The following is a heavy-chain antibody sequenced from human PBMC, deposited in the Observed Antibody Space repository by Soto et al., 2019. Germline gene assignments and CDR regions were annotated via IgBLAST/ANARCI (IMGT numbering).Heavy chain of an antibody. J-gene: IGHJ6*02. CDR1: GGTFSSYA. CDR3: ARVADIVVVTAYYYGMDV. D-gene: IGHD2-21*02. CDR2: IIPIFGTA. V-gene: IGHV1-69*06. Sequence: QVQLVQSGAEVKKPGSSVKVSCKASGGTFSSYAISWVRQAPGQGLEWMGGIIPIFGTANYAQKFQGRVTITADKSTSTAYMELSSPRSEDTAVYYCARVADIVVVTAYYYGMDVWGQGTTVTVSS.